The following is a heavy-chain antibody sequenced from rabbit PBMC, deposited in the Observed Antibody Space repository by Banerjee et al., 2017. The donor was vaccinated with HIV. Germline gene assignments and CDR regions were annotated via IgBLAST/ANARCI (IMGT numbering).Heavy chain of an antibody. D-gene: IGHD4-1*01. CDR3: ARDLAGVIGWNFNL. CDR2: INTSSGNT. V-gene: IGHV1S40*01. Sequence: QSLEESGGDLVKPGASLTLTCKASGFTLSNKYVMCWVRQAPGKGLEWIACINTSSGNTVYASWAKGRFTISSHSAQNTLYLQLTSLTVADTATYFCARDLAGVIGWNFNLWGQGTLVTVS. CDR1: GFTLSNKYV. J-gene: IGHJ4*01.